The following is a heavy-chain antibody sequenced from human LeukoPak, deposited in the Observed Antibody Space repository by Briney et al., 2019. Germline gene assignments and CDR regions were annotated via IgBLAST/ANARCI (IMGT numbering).Heavy chain of an antibody. V-gene: IGHV4-39*07. J-gene: IGHJ4*02. Sequence: SETLSLTCTVSGGSISSSSYYWGWIRQPPGKGLEWIGSIYYSGSTYYNPSLKSRVTISVDTSKNQFSLKLSSVTAADTAVYYCARGSSGWYWGQETLVTVSS. D-gene: IGHD6-19*01. CDR2: IYYSGST. CDR1: GGSISSSSYY. CDR3: ARGSSGWY.